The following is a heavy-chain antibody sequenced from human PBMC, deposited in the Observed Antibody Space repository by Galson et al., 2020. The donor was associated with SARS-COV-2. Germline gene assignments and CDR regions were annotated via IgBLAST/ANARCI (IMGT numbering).Heavy chain of an antibody. Sequence: GESLKISCAASGFTFSSYAMGWVRQAPGKGLEWVSGISASGGSTYYADSVKGRFTISIISRDNSKNTLYLQMNSLGAEDTAIYYCAKDRPSMVRGVMGYFDYWGQGTLVSVSS. D-gene: IGHD3-10*01. CDR2: ISASGGST. CDR1: GFTFSSYA. CDR3: AKDRPSMVRGVMGYFDY. V-gene: IGHV3-23*01. J-gene: IGHJ4*02.